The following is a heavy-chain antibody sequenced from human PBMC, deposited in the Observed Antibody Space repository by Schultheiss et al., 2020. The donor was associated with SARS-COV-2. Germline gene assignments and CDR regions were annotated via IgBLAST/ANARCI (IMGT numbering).Heavy chain of an antibody. CDR3: ARSYYDFWSGYRVGGYFDY. CDR2: IYYSGST. CDR1: GGSISSSSYY. V-gene: IGHV4-39*01. Sequence: SETLSLTCTVSGGSISSSSYYWGWIRQPPGKGLEWIGSIYYSGSTYYNPSLKSRVTISVDTSKNQFSLKLSSVTAADTAVYYCARSYYDFWSGYRVGGYFDYWGQGTLVTVSS. J-gene: IGHJ4*02. D-gene: IGHD3-3*01.